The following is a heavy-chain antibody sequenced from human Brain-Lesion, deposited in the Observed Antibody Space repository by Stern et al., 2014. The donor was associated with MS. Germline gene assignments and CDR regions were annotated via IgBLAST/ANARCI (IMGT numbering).Heavy chain of an antibody. D-gene: IGHD1-1*01. CDR2: IYYSGTT. V-gene: IGHV4-30-4*01. CDR3: AGAIGKYELLESFDM. CDR1: GASVGGGDWY. J-gene: IGHJ3*02. Sequence: VQLVESGPGLVKPSQTLSLACAVSGASVGGGDWYWSWIRQPPGKGLEWLGHIYYSGTTLFKPSLKSRLIISLDTSKNQFSLNLTSVTAADTAVYYCAGAIGKYELLESFDMWGQGTMVTVSS.